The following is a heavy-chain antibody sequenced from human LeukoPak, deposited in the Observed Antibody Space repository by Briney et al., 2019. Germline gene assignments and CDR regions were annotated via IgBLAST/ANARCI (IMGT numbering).Heavy chain of an antibody. J-gene: IGHJ3*02. Sequence: GGSPRLSCAASGFTFSSYGMHWVRQAPGKGLEWVAFIRCDGSNKYYADSVKGRFTISRDNSKNTLYLQMNSLRAEDTAVYYCAKDEVGITIFGVAQSAGSDAFDIWGQGTMVTVSS. CDR2: IRCDGSNK. CDR3: AKDEVGITIFGVAQSAGSDAFDI. CDR1: GFTFSSYG. D-gene: IGHD3-3*01. V-gene: IGHV3-30*02.